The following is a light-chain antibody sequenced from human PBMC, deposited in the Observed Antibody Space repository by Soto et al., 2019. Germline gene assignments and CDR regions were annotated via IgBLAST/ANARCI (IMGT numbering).Light chain of an antibody. CDR3: HQDFNLPWT. CDR1: QSVSSNY. CDR2: GAS. V-gene: IGKV3-20*01. J-gene: IGKJ1*01. Sequence: EIVLTQSPGTLSLSPGERATLSCRATQSVSSNYLAWYQQKSGQAPRLLIYGASSRATGIPDRFSGGGSGTDFTLTITRLEPEDFAVYFCHQDFNLPWTFGQGTKVEIK.